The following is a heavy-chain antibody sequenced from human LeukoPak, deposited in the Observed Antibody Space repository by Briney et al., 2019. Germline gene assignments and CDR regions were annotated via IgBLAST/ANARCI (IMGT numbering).Heavy chain of an antibody. J-gene: IGHJ4*02. CDR2: VSYDAVKK. CDR1: GFTFSSYG. V-gene: IGHV3-30*03. D-gene: IGHD5-12*01. Sequence: PGRSLRLSCAASGFTFSSYGMHWVRQAPGKGLEWVAIVSYDAVKKYYADSVKGRFTISRDNSKNTLYLQMNSLRAEDTAVYYCARDVDIVATVPYFDYWGQGTLVTVSS. CDR3: ARDVDIVATVPYFDY.